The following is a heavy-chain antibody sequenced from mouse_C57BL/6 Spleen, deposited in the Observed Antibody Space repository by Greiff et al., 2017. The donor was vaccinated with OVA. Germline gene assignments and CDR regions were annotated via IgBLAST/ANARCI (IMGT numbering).Heavy chain of an antibody. Sequence: EVQVVESGPGLVKPSQSLSLTCSVTGYSITSGYYWNWIRQFPGNKLEWMGYISYDGSNNYNPSLKNRISITRDTSKNQFFLKLNSVTTEDTATYYCARGYAMDYCGQGTSVTVSS. CDR1: GYSITSGYY. CDR2: ISYDGSN. J-gene: IGHJ4*01. V-gene: IGHV3-6*01. CDR3: ARGYAMDY.